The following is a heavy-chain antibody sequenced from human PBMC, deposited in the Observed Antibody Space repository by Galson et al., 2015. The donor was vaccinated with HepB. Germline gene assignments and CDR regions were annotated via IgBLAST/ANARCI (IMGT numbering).Heavy chain of an antibody. Sequence: SLRLSCAASGFTFSSYTLTWVRQAPGKGLEWVSSIIGSGRSTYYVDSVKGRFTISRDNSKNTLYLQMNSLRAEDTAVYYCAKDGTTVILPYYFDSWGQGALVTVSS. D-gene: IGHD4-17*01. J-gene: IGHJ4*02. CDR2: IIGSGRST. CDR1: GFTFSSYT. V-gene: IGHV3-23*01. CDR3: AKDGTTVILPYYFDS.